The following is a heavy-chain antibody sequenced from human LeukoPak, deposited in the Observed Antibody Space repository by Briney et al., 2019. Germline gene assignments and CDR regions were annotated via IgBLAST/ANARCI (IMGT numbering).Heavy chain of an antibody. J-gene: IGHJ4*02. CDR3: ARPGLSYYGSGVNFDY. CDR1: GGSISSGSYY. V-gene: IGHV4-61*02. Sequence: SQTLSLTCTVSGGSISSGSYYWSWIRQPAGKGLEWIGRIYTSGSTYYNPSLKSRVTISVDTSKNQFSLKLSSVTAADTAVYYCARPGLSYYGSGVNFDYWGQGTLVTVSS. CDR2: IYTSGST. D-gene: IGHD3-10*01.